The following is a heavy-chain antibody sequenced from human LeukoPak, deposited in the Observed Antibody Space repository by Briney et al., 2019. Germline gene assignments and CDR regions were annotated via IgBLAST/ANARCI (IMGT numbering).Heavy chain of an antibody. V-gene: IGHV3-7*01. CDR2: IKQGGSEK. J-gene: IGHJ4*02. D-gene: IGHD1-7*01. CDR1: GFTFRGFL. Sequence: GGSLRLSCAASGFTFRGFLMSWVRQTRGKGLEWVANIKQGGSEKYYADSVKGRFTISRDNTKNSLSLQMNSLRAEDTAIYYCARAGSNWNYVYWGQGTLVTVSS. CDR3: ARAGSNWNYVY.